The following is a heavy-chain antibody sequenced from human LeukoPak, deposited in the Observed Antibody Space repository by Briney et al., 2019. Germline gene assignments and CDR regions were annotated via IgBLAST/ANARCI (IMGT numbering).Heavy chain of an antibody. V-gene: IGHV3-33*06. J-gene: IGHJ4*02. CDR1: GFTFSSYG. CDR2: IWYDGSNK. D-gene: IGHD3-3*01. CDR3: AKDGDFWSGYYWLDY. Sequence: GGSLRLSCAASGFTFSSYGMHWVRQAPGKGLEWVAVIWYDGSNKYYADSVKGRFTISRDNSENTLYLQMNSLRAEDTAVYYCAKDGDFWSGYYWLDYWGQGTLVTVSS.